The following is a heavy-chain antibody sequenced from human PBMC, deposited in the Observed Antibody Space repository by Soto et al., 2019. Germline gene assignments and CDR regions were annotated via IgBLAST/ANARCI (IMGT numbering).Heavy chain of an antibody. D-gene: IGHD2-8*02. CDR3: ARGSASKSGHLWYFDL. V-gene: IGHV3-21*01. Sequence: EVQVVESGGGLVKPGGSLRLSGTASGFTFDTYTMTWLRQAPGRGLEWASSISATTTYKYYAASVEGRFTISRDNAKNSLYLQTNSLGAEDTAVYYCARGSASKSGHLWYFDLWGRGTLVTVSS. CDR2: ISATTTYK. J-gene: IGHJ2*01. CDR1: GFTFDTYT.